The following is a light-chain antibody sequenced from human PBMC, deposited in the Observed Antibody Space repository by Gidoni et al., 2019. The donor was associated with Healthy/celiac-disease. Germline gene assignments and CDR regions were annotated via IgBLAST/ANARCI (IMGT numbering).Light chain of an antibody. CDR2: AAS. V-gene: IGKV1-9*01. CDR3: QQLNSYL. CDR1: QGISSY. Sequence: DIQLTQSPSFLSASVGDRVTITCRASQGISSYLAWYQQTPGKAPKLLIYAASTLQRGVPSRFSGSGSGTEFTLTISSLQPEDFATYYCQQLNSYLFGGGTKVEIK. J-gene: IGKJ4*01.